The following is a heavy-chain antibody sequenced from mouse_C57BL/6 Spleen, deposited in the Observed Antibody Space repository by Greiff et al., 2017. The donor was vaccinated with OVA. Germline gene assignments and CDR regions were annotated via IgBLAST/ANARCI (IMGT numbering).Heavy chain of an antibody. CDR3: VRQDGYYAVRGAMDY. V-gene: IGHV10-1*01. J-gene: IGHJ4*01. CDR1: GFSFNTYA. D-gene: IGHD2-3*01. Sequence: EVHLVESGGGLVQPKGSLKLSCAASGFSFNTYAMNWVRQAPGKGLEWVARIRSKSNNYATYYADSVKDRFTISRDDSESMLYLQMNNLKTEDTAMYYCVRQDGYYAVRGAMDYWGQGTSVTVSS. CDR2: IRSKSNNYAT.